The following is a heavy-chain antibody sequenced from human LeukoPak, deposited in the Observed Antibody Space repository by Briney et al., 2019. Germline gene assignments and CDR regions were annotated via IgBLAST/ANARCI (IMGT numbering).Heavy chain of an antibody. V-gene: IGHV1-2*02. Sequence: ASVKVSCKASGYTFTGYYMHWVRQAPGQGLEWMGWINPNSGGTNYAQKFQGRVTMTRDTSISTAYMELSSLRSEDTAVYYCATTPSPYYDILTGYYKEGTTNWFDPWGQGTLVTVSS. CDR1: GYTFTGYY. CDR3: ATTPSPYYDILTGYYKEGTTNWFDP. J-gene: IGHJ5*02. CDR2: INPNSGGT. D-gene: IGHD3-9*01.